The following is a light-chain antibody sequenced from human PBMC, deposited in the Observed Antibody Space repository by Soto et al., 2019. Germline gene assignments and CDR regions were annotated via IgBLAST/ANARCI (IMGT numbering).Light chain of an antibody. CDR3: QSYDSGLSGDVV. V-gene: IGLV1-40*01. CDR2: CNS. Sequence: QSVLTQPPSVSGAPGQRVTISCTGSSSNIGAGYDVHWYQQLPGTAPKLLIYCNSNRPSGVPDRFSGSKSGTSASLAITGLQAEDEADYFCQSYDSGLSGDVVFGGGTKLTVL. CDR1: SSNIGAGYD. J-gene: IGLJ2*01.